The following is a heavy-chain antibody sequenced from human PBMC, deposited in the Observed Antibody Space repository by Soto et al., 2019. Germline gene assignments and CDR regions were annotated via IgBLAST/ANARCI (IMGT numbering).Heavy chain of an antibody. V-gene: IGHV1-3*01. Sequence: ASVKDSCKDSGYTFTSYAMHWVRQAPGQRLEWMGWINAGNGNTKYSQKFQGRVTITRDTSASTAYMELSSLRSEDTAVYYCAGSSGSYSDYYYYYMDVWGKGTTVTVSS. D-gene: IGHD3-10*01. CDR1: GYTFTSYA. CDR3: AGSSGSYSDYYYYYMDV. CDR2: INAGNGNT. J-gene: IGHJ6*03.